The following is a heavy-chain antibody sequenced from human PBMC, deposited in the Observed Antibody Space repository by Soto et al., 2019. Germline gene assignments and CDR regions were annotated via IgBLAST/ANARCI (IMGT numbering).Heavy chain of an antibody. CDR1: GCTVSTYN. J-gene: IGHJ3*01. V-gene: IGHV3-48*02. CDR3: VAAFDV. CDR2: ISSSASTI. Sequence: GSLRLSCAASGCTVSTYNMNWVRQAPGKGLEWVSYISSSASTIYYAGSVKGRFTISRDNAKNSLFLQVNSLRDEDTAVYYCVAAFDVWGQGTMVTVSS.